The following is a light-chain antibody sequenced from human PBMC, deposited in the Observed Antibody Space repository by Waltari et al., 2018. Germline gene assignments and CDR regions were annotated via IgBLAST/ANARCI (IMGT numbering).Light chain of an antibody. J-gene: IGKJ3*01. Sequence: IVLTQSPATLSLSPGERATLSCRASHSVSSHLAWYQQKPGQAPRLLIYDASNRATGIPARFSGSGSGTDFTLTISSLEPEDFAVYYCQQRSNWPPIFTFGPGTKVDIK. CDR2: DAS. CDR3: QQRSNWPPIFT. V-gene: IGKV3-11*01. CDR1: HSVSSH.